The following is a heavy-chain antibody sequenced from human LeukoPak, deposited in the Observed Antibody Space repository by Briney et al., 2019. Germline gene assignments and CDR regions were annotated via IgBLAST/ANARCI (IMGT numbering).Heavy chain of an antibody. Sequence: GGSLRLSCAASGFTFSSYWMHWVRQAPGKGLEWVSAISGSGGSTYYADSVKGRFTISRDNSKNTLYLQMNSLRAEDTAVYYCAKDLGSSWYSDYWGQGTLVTVSS. CDR2: ISGSGGST. CDR3: AKDLGSSWYSDY. V-gene: IGHV3-23*01. J-gene: IGHJ4*02. D-gene: IGHD6-13*01. CDR1: GFTFSSYW.